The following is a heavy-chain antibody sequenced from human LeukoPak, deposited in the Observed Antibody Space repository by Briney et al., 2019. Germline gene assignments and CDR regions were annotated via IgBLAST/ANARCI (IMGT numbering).Heavy chain of an antibody. CDR2: ISSSSSYI. V-gene: IGHV3-21*01. Sequence: GGSLRLSCAASGFTFSSYSMNWVRQAPGKGLEWVSSISSSSSYIYYADSVKGRLTISRDNAKNSLYLQMNSLRAEDTAVYYCASMSSPPSHFDYWGQGTLVTVSS. D-gene: IGHD6-19*01. CDR1: GFTFSSYS. CDR3: ASMSSPPSHFDY. J-gene: IGHJ4*02.